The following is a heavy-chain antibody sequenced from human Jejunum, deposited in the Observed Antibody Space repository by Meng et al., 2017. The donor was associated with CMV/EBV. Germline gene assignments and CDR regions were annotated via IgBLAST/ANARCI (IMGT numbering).Heavy chain of an antibody. J-gene: IGHJ3*02. CDR2: IREDGSEK. CDR3: ARDNGGKYNRGWYDALDI. Sequence: STYGMTWVRQAPGKGLEWVANIREDGSEKYHVDSMKGRFTISRDNAENSLYLQMNSLRAEDTAVYYCARDNGGKYNRGWYDALDIWGQGTMVTVSS. V-gene: IGHV3-7*01. D-gene: IGHD6-19*01. CDR1: STYG.